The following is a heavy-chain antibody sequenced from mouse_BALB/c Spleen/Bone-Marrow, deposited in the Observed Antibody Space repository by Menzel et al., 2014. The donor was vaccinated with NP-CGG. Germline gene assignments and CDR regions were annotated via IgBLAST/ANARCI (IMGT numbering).Heavy chain of an antibody. D-gene: IGHD2-4*01. J-gene: IGHJ4*01. CDR3: ARKGAMITHYYAMDY. Sequence: EVHLVESGGGLVQPGGSRKLSCAASGFTFSSFGMHWVRQAPEKGLEWVACISNGSSTIYYADTVKGRFTISRDNPKNTLFLQMTSLRSEDTAMYYCARKGAMITHYYAMDYWGQGTSVTVSS. V-gene: IGHV5-17*02. CDR1: GFTFSSFG. CDR2: ISNGSSTI.